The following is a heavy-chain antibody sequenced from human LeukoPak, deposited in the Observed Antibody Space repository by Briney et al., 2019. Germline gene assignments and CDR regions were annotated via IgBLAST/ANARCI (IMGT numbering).Heavy chain of an antibody. Sequence: ASVRVSCKASGYTFTSYGISWVRQAPGQGLEWMGWISAYNGNTNYAQKLQGRVTMTTDTSTSTAYMELRSLRSDDTAVYYCARGLGGRYSSSSGGDYWGQGTLVTVSS. CDR2: ISAYNGNT. CDR1: GYTFTSYG. D-gene: IGHD6-6*01. V-gene: IGHV1-18*01. J-gene: IGHJ4*02. CDR3: ARGLGGRYSSSSGGDY.